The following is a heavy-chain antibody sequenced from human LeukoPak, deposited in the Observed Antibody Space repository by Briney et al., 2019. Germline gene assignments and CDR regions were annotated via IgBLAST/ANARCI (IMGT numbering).Heavy chain of an antibody. V-gene: IGHV3-11*01. CDR2: ISSSGSTI. CDR1: GFTFSDYY. D-gene: IGHD3-22*01. CDR3: AKGPWYYYDSSGPQ. J-gene: IGHJ4*02. Sequence: GGSLRLSCAASGFTFSDYYMSWIRQAPGKGLEWVSYISSSGSTIYYADSVKGRFTISRDNTKNSLYLQMNSLRAEDTAVYYCAKGPWYYYDSSGPQWGQGTLVTVSS.